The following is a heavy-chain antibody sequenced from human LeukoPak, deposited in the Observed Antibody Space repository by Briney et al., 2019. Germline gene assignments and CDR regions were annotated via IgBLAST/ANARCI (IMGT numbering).Heavy chain of an antibody. J-gene: IGHJ4*02. CDR1: GGSISSYY. CDR3: ARGSQLWLPFDY. D-gene: IGHD5-18*01. V-gene: IGHV4-59*01. CDR2: IYYSGST. Sequence: SETLSLTCTVSGGSISSYYWSWIRQPPGKGLEWIGYIYYSGSTNYNPPLKSRVTISVDTSKNQFSLKLSSVTAADTAVYYCARGSQLWLPFDYWGQGTLVTVSS.